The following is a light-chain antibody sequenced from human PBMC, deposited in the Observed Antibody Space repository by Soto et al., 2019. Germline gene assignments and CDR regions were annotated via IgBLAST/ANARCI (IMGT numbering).Light chain of an antibody. CDR2: EVS. Sequence: QSVLTQPASVSGSPGQSITISCTGTSSDVGSYNLVSWYQQHPGKAPKLMIYEVSKRPSGVSDRFSGSKSGNTASLTISGLQAEDEADYYCCSYAGSSTSGVVFGGGTKRTVL. J-gene: IGLJ2*01. V-gene: IGLV2-23*02. CDR1: SSDVGSYNL. CDR3: CSYAGSSTSGVV.